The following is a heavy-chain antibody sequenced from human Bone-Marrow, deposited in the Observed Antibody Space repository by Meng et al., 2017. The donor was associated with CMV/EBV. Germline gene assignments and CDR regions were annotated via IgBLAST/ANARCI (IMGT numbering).Heavy chain of an antibody. CDR3: VKDVIQSGDGMDV. CDR2: ISWHSGSI. D-gene: IGHD2-21*01. V-gene: IGHV3-9*01. Sequence: GGSRRLSCAASGFTFDDYAMHWVRQAPGKGLEWVSGISWHSGSIGYADSVKGRFTISRDNAKNSLYLQMNSLRAEDTALYYCVKDVIQSGDGMDVWGQGTTVTVSS. J-gene: IGHJ6*02. CDR1: GFTFDDYA.